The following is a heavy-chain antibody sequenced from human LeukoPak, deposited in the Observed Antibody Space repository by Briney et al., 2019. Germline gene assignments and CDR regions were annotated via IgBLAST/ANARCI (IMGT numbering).Heavy chain of an antibody. CDR1: GYSFTSYW. V-gene: IGHV5-51*01. CDR3: ARHRCSSSSCPSLKNWFDP. J-gene: IGHJ5*02. D-gene: IGHD2-2*01. CDR2: IYPGDSDT. Sequence: GESLKISCQVSGYSFTSYWIAWVRQMPGKGLEWMGIIYPGDSDTRYSPSFQGQVTITADKSISTAYLQWNSLKASDTGVYYCARHRCSSSSCPSLKNWFDPWGQGTLVTVSS.